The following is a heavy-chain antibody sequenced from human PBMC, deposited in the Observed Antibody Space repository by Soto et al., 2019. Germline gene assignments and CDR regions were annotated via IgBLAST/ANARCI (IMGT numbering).Heavy chain of an antibody. V-gene: IGHV4-30-4*02. CDR2: IYYNGNT. Sequence: SETLSLTCTVSGGSISSGDYYWSWIRQLPGKDLEWIAYIYYNGNTYYTPSLKSRATISLDTSRNQFSLKLYSVTAADTAVYYCAREGGGYCFDYWGQGTLVTVSS. CDR1: GGSISSGDYY. J-gene: IGHJ4*02. D-gene: IGHD3-16*01. CDR3: AREGGGYCFDY.